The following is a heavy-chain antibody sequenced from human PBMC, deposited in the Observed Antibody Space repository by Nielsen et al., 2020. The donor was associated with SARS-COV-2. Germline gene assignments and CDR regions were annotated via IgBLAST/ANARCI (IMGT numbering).Heavy chain of an antibody. CDR2: IYYSGST. CDR1: GGSISSYY. J-gene: IGHJ6*02. V-gene: IGHV4-39*01. Sequence: SETLSLTCTVSGGSISSYYWGWIRQPPGKGLEWIGSIYYSGSTYYNPSLKSRVTISVDTSKNQFSLKLSSVTAADTAVYYCARLNDGYYYYYGMDVWGQGTTVTVSS. CDR3: ARLNDGYYYYYGMDV. D-gene: IGHD1-1*01.